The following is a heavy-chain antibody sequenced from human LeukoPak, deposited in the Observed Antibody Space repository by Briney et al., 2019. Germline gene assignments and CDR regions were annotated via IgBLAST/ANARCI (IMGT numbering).Heavy chain of an antibody. Sequence: SETLSLTCAVYGGSFSGYYWSWIRQPPGKGLEWIGEINHSGSTNYNPSLKSRVTISVDTSKNQFSLKLSSVTAADTAVYYCAGNSGWYTDSWGRGTLVIVSS. J-gene: IGHJ5*01. D-gene: IGHD6-19*01. CDR1: GGSFSGYY. CDR3: AGNSGWYTDS. CDR2: INHSGST. V-gene: IGHV4-34*01.